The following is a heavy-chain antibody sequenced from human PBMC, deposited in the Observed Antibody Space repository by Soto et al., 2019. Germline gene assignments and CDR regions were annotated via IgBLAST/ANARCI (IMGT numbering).Heavy chain of an antibody. CDR2: LYWDDDK. CDR3: APRRPHCGDWWEGYFVY. CDR1: GFSLSTREVA. J-gene: IGHJ4*02. D-gene: IGHD4-17*01. Sequence: QITLKESGPTLVNPTQPLTLTCTFSGFSLSTREVAVGWIRQAPGKALEWLALLYWDDDKRYIPSLMSRLTTTKDASRTQVVLTMAKNDPVDTARYYCAPRRPHCGDWWEGYFVYWGQGSMVTVA. V-gene: IGHV2-5*02.